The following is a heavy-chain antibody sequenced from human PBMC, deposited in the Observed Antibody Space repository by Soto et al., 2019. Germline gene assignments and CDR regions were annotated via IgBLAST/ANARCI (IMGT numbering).Heavy chain of an antibody. V-gene: IGHV4-30-2*01. CDR2: IYHSGST. D-gene: IGHD1-20*01. CDR3: AKCITDLGRIAY. J-gene: IGHJ4*02. CDR1: GGSISSGGYS. Sequence: PSETLSLTCAVSGGSISSGGYSWSWIRQPPGKGLEWIGYIYHSGSTYYNPSLKSRVTISAYRSKNQFSLKLSSVTAAETAVYYCAKCITDLGRIAYWGQGTLVTVSS.